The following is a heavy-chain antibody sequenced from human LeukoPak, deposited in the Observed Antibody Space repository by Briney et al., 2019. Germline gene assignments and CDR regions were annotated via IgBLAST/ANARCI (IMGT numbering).Heavy chain of an antibody. CDR1: GFTFSSYA. J-gene: IGHJ4*02. V-gene: IGHV3-23*01. D-gene: IGHD3-22*01. Sequence: GGSLRISCAASGFTFSSYAMSWVREDPGKCLEWVSAISCSGGSTYYADSVKGRFTISRDNSKNTLYLQMNSLRAEDTAVYYCAKDLDYDSSGYYYGYFDYWGQGTLVTVSS. CDR2: ISCSGGST. CDR3: AKDLDYDSSGYYYGYFDY.